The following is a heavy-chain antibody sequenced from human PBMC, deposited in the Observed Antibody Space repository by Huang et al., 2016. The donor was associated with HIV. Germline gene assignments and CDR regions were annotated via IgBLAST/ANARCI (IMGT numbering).Heavy chain of an antibody. D-gene: IGHD3-22*01. CDR2: IDYSGSP. V-gene: IGHV4-39*01. J-gene: IGHJ4*02. Sequence: QLQLQESGPGLVKPSDTLSLNCTISGGSIKSRNYYWGWVRQAPGKGLEWSGYIDYSGSPYYNPSIRSRVSLSVDTSKNQVTLKVNAVIAADTAVYYCARRQGSGYYFYFDYWGRGIPVTVSA. CDR1: GGSIKSRNYY. CDR3: ARRQGSGYYFYFDY.